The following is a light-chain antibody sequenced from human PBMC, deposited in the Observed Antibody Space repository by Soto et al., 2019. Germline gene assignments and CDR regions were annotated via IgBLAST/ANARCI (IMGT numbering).Light chain of an antibody. CDR1: QSLLHSNGYTY. V-gene: IGKV2-28*01. J-gene: IGKJ3*01. CDR2: WGS. Sequence: DIVMTQSPLSLPVTPGEPASISCRSSQSLLHSNGYTYLDWYLQKQGQSPQLLIYWGSNRASGVPDRFSGSGSGTDFTLKISRLEAEDVGVYYCMQALQTPLTFGPGTKVDIK. CDR3: MQALQTPLT.